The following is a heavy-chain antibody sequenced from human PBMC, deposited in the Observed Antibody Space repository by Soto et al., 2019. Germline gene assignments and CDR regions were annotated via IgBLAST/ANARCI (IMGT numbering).Heavy chain of an antibody. J-gene: IGHJ6*02. V-gene: IGHV1-18*01. Sequence: ASVKVSCKASGYTFTSYGISWVRQAPGQGLEWMGWISAYNGNTNYAQRLQGRVTMTRDTSTSTVYMELSSLRSEDTAVYYCARESGGGSGIYYYYGMDVWGQGTTVTVSS. CDR1: GYTFTSYG. D-gene: IGHD3-10*01. CDR2: ISAYNGNT. CDR3: ARESGGGSGIYYYYGMDV.